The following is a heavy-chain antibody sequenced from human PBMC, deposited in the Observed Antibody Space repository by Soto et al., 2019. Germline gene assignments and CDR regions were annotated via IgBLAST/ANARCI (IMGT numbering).Heavy chain of an antibody. CDR3: ARVGWKNWFDP. J-gene: IGHJ5*02. CDR2: INHSGST. V-gene: IGHV4-34*01. D-gene: IGHD1-1*01. Sequence: NPSETLSLTCAVYGGSFSGYYWSWIRQPPGKGLEWIGEINHSGSTNYNPSLKSRVTISVDTSKNQFSLKLSSVTAADTAVYYCARVGWKNWFDPWGQGTLVTVSS. CDR1: GGSFSGYY.